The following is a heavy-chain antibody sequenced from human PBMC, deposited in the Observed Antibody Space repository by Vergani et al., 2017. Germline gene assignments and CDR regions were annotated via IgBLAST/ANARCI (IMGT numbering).Heavy chain of an antibody. CDR3: ARGDYGMLTGYRY. J-gene: IGHJ4*02. Sequence: QVQVVQSGAAVKKSGASAKVSCKTSGYTFSNYYMHWVRQAPGQGLAWMGIINPSGGHTNYAQKFQGRVTMTRDTSTSTVYMELSRLRSEDTAIYYCARGDYGMLTGYRYWGQGTLVTVSA. D-gene: IGHD3-9*01. V-gene: IGHV1-46*03. CDR2: INPSGGHT. CDR1: GYTFSNYY.